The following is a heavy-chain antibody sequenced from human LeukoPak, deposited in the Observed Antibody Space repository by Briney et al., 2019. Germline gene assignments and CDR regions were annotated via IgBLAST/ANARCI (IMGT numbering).Heavy chain of an antibody. CDR3: ASDGYGSGSYLDY. CDR2: ISYDGSNK. V-gene: IGHV3-30*04. CDR1: GFTFSSYA. Sequence: GGSLRLSCAASGFTFSSYAMHWVRQAPGKGLEWVAVISYDGSNKYYADSVKGRFTISRDNSKNTLYLQMNSLRAEDTAVYYCASDGYGSGSYLDYWGQGTLVTVSS. D-gene: IGHD3-10*01. J-gene: IGHJ4*02.